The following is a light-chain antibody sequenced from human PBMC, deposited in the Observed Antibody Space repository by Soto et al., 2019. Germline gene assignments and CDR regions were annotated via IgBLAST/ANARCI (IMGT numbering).Light chain of an antibody. CDR1: RISSH. V-gene: IGKV1-39*01. J-gene: IGKJ1*01. CDR2: VAS. CDR3: QQSYSTLQT. Sequence: RISSHLNWYQHNXGIAPELLIYVASXLKNGVPARFNGSGSATEFTLTITGPQLEDFATYYCQQSYSTLQTFGQGTKVDIK.